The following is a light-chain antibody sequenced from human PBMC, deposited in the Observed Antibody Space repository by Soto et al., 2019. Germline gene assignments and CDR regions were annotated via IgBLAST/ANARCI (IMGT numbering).Light chain of an antibody. CDR1: QSLLQSNGYNY. Sequence: DIVMTQSPLSLPVTPGEPASISRRSSQSLLQSNGYNYLDWYLQKPGQSPQLLIYLASYRASGVPDRFSGSGSGTDFTLKISRVEAADVGVYYCMQALQTPRTFGQGTKVEI. J-gene: IGKJ1*01. CDR3: MQALQTPRT. V-gene: IGKV2-28*01. CDR2: LAS.